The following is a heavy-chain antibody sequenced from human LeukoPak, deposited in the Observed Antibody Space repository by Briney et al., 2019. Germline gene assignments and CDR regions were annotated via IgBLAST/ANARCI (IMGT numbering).Heavy chain of an antibody. V-gene: IGHV4-38-2*02. CDR2: IYHSGST. CDR1: GYSISSGYY. CDR3: ARDLGGYCSGGSCPYYFDY. D-gene: IGHD2-15*01. J-gene: IGHJ4*02. Sequence: PSATLSLTCTVSGYSISSGYYWGWIRQPPGKGLEWIGSIYHSGSTYYNPSLKTRVTISGDTSKNQFSLKLSSVTAADTAVYYCARDLGGYCSGGSCPYYFDYWGQGTLVTVSS.